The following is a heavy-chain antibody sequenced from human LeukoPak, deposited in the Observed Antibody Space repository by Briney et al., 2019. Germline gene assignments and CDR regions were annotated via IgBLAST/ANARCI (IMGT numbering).Heavy chain of an antibody. CDR1: GYTFTSYD. J-gene: IGHJ6*02. D-gene: IGHD5-12*01. CDR3: ARDSGYSYYYGMDV. V-gene: IGHV1-18*01. CDR2: ISAYNGNT. Sequence: ASVKVSCKASGYTFTSYDINWVRQATGQGLEWMGWISAYNGNTNYAQKLQGRVTMTTDTSTSTAYMELRSLRSDDTAVYYCARDSGYSYYYGMDVWGQGTTVTVSS.